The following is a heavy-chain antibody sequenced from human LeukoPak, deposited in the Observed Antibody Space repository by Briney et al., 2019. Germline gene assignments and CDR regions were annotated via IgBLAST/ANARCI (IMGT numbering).Heavy chain of an antibody. Sequence: SVKVSCKASGGTFSSYAISWVRQAPGQGLEWMGRIIPILGIANYAQKFQGRVTITADKSTSTAYMELSSLRSEDTAVYYCARDPGIYDSSGHDYWGQGTLVTVSS. CDR1: GGTFSSYA. CDR2: IIPILGIA. D-gene: IGHD3-22*01. CDR3: ARDPGIYDSSGHDY. V-gene: IGHV1-69*04. J-gene: IGHJ4*02.